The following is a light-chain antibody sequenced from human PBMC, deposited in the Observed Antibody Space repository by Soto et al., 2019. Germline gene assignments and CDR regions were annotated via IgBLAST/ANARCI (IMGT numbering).Light chain of an antibody. CDR3: QQRSNWPIT. Sequence: EIVLTQSPGTLSLSPGERATLSCRASQSITSNYLAWYQQKPGQAPRLLIFGASSRATGIPDRFSGSGSGTDFTLTISSLEPEDFALYYCQQRSNWPITFGQGKRREIK. J-gene: IGKJ5*01. CDR2: GAS. V-gene: IGKV3D-20*02. CDR1: QSITSNY.